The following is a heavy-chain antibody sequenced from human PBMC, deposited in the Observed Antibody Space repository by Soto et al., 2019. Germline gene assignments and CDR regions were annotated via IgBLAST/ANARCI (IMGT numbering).Heavy chain of an antibody. J-gene: IGHJ4*02. V-gene: IGHV4-59*01. D-gene: IGHD1-26*01. CDR3: ARRYGGNFDF. CDR1: GGSISSYY. CDR2: IYYSGST. Sequence: QVQLQESGPGLVKPSETLSLTCTVSGGSISSYYWSWIRQPPGKGLEWIGYIYYSGSTNYTPSRKSRVTLSVDTSKNQSSLKLSSVTAADTAVYYCARRYGGNFDFWGQGTLVTVSS.